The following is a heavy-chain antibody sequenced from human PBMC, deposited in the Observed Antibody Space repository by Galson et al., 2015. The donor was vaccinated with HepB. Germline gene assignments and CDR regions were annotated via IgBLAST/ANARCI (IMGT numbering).Heavy chain of an antibody. J-gene: IGHJ4*02. CDR3: TRTGITVAGLDY. CDR2: IRSKANTYAT. Sequence: SLRLSCAASGFTFGASTIHWVRQASGKGLEWVGRIRSKANTYATTYAASMKGRFTISRDDSKNTAYLQMSSLKTEDTAVYYCTRTGITVAGLDYWGQGTLVTVSS. V-gene: IGHV3-73*01. CDR1: GFTFGAST. D-gene: IGHD6-19*01.